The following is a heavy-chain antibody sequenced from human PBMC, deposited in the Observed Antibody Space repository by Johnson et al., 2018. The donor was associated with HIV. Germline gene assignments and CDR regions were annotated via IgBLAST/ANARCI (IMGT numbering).Heavy chain of an antibody. D-gene: IGHD3-22*01. V-gene: IGHV3-48*04. Sequence: EVQLVESGGGVVQPGRSLRLSCAASGFTFSSYAMHWVRQAPGKGLEWVSYISSSGSTIYYADSVKGRFTISRDNAKNSLYLQMDSLRAEDTAVYYCARGFDSSGYYWGHSLGKGFDIWGQGTVVTVSS. J-gene: IGHJ3*02. CDR3: ARGFDSSGYYWGHSLGKGFDI. CDR1: GFTFSSYA. CDR2: ISSSGSTI.